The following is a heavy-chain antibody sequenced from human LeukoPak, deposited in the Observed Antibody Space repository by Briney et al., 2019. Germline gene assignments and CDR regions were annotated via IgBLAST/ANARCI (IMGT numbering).Heavy chain of an antibody. CDR1: GGSISSSSYY. D-gene: IGHD6-19*01. V-gene: IGHV4-39*07. CDR3: ARGALSGWSYYYYYMDV. Sequence: SETLSLTCTVSGGSISSSSYYWGWIRQPPGNGLEWIGSIYYSGSTYYNPSLKSRVTISVDTSKNQFSLKLSSVTAADTAVYYCARGALSGWSYYYYYMDVWGKGTTVTVSS. J-gene: IGHJ6*03. CDR2: IYYSGST.